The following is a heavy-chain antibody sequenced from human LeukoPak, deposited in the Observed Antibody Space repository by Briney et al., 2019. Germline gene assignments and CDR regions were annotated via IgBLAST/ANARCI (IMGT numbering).Heavy chain of an antibody. D-gene: IGHD5-12*01. CDR1: GFTFSSYW. V-gene: IGHV3-7*01. J-gene: IGHJ4*02. CDR3: ARGGYSGYDNDY. Sequence: GGSLRLSCAASGFTFSSYWMSWVRQAPGKGLGWVANIKQDGSEKYYVDSVKGRFAISRDNAKNSLYLQMNSLRAEGTAVYYCARGGYSGYDNDYWGQGTLVTVSS. CDR2: IKQDGSEK.